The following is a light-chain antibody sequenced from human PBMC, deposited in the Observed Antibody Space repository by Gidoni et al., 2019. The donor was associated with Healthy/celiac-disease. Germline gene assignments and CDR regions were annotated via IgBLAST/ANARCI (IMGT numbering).Light chain of an antibody. CDR2: GAS. Sequence: EVVLTQSPGNLPLSPGDRATLSCRASQSVSSSDLAWYQQKPGQAPRLLIYGASSRATGLPDRFSGSGSWTYFTLTISRREPEDFAVYCCQQYGSAPITFGQGTRLEIK. J-gene: IGKJ5*01. CDR3: QQYGSAPIT. V-gene: IGKV3-20*01. CDR1: QSVSSSD.